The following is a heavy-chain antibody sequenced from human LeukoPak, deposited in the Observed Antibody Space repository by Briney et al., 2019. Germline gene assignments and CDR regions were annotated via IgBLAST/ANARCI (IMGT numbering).Heavy chain of an antibody. D-gene: IGHD3-3*01. CDR3: ARSIFGVVSFDS. Sequence: SGTLSLTCTVSGGSINTYYWSWIRQPPGKGLEWIAYVYQTGHTNYNPSFTSRATISIDTSKNQFSLKLSSVSAADTAVYYCARSIFGVVSFDSWGQGTLVTVSS. V-gene: IGHV4-59*01. CDR1: GGSINTYY. J-gene: IGHJ4*02. CDR2: VYQTGHT.